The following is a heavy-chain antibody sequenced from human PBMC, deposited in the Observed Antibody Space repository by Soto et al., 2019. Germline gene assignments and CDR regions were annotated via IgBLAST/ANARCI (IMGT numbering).Heavy chain of an antibody. V-gene: IGHV4-34*01. J-gene: IGHJ6*04. CDR1: GGSFY. Sequence: QVQLQQWGAGMLKPSETLSLNCAVYGGSFYWTWIRQPPGKGLEWIGEIRHSGSTNYNPSLKSRVSISIDRSKRQVSMAVYSVTAADTAVYYCARGGGDYDYAVDVWGKGTTVTVSS. CDR2: IRHSGST. D-gene: IGHD4-17*01. CDR3: ARGGGDYDYAVDV.